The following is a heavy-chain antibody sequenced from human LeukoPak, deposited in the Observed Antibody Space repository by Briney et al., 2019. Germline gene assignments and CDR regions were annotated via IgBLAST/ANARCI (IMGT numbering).Heavy chain of an antibody. Sequence: SETLSLTCAVYGGSFSGYYWSWIRQPPGKGLEWIGEINHSGSTNYNPSLKSRVAISVDTSKNQFSLKLSSVTAADTAVYYCARGDDGPYGSYPPYYFDYWGQGTLVTVSS. CDR1: GGSFSGYY. V-gene: IGHV4-34*01. D-gene: IGHD1-26*01. J-gene: IGHJ4*02. CDR3: ARGDDGPYGSYPPYYFDY. CDR2: INHSGST.